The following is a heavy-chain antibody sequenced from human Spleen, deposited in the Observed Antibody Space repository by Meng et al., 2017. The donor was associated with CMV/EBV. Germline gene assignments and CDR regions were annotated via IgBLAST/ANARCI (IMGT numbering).Heavy chain of an antibody. Sequence: CSVSGVSVTGSNWWSWVRQAPGEGLEWIGEIYHTGRTNYNPSLESRLTMSVDKSKNEFSLTVTSLTAADTAVYFCARVGDWGSYLEFWGQGALVTVSS. J-gene: IGHJ4*02. CDR2: IYHTGRT. CDR3: ARVGDWGSYLEF. V-gene: IGHV4-4*01. CDR1: GVSVTGSNW. D-gene: IGHD3-16*02.